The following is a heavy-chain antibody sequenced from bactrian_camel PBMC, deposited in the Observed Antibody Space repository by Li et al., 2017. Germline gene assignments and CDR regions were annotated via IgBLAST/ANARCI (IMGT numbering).Heavy chain of an antibody. CDR3: AADWGRLGPDSDDVLEHNY. CDR2: IDTGDGST. Sequence: HVQLVESGGGSVQPGGSLRLACEVSGFPIDRSCVGWFRQAAGKEREGVAAIDTGDGSTLYLNSVEGRFTISHDNAKNTLYLQMNSLKPEDTVMYVCAADWGRLGPDSDDVLEHNYGGQGTQVTVS. D-gene: IGHD4*01. J-gene: IGHJ4*01. CDR1: GFPIDRSC. V-gene: IGHV3S1*01.